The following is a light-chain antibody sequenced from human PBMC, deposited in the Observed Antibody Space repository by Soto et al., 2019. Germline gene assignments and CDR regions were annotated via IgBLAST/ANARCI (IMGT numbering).Light chain of an antibody. CDR2: GNT. CDR1: NSDIGAGYD. Sequence: QSVLTQPPSVSGAPGQRVTISCTGSNSDIGAGYDVHWYQQVPGTAPKLLIYGNTNRPSGVPDRFSGSRSGTSASLAITGLQAEDEADYYCQSYDSSLSRYVFGTGTKVTVL. J-gene: IGLJ1*01. CDR3: QSYDSSLSRYV. V-gene: IGLV1-40*01.